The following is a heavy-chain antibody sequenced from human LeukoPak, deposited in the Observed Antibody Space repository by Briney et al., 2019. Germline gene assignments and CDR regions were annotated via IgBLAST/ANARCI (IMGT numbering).Heavy chain of an antibody. CDR1: GYTFTGYY. D-gene: IGHD6-13*01. Sequence: ASVKVSCKASGYTFTGYYMHWVRQAPGQGLEWMGWINPNSGGTNYAQKFQGRVTMTRDTSISTAYMELSRLRSDDTAVYYCARDAEGSSWYRVYYYYYYMDVWGKGTTVTVSS. V-gene: IGHV1-2*02. CDR2: INPNSGGT. CDR3: ARDAEGSSWYRVYYYYYYMDV. J-gene: IGHJ6*03.